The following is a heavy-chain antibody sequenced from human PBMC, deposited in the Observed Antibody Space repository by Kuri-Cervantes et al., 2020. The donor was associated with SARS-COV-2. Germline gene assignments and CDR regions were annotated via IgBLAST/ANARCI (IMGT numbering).Heavy chain of an antibody. Sequence: ASVKVSCKASGYTFTSYGISWVRQAPGKGLEWMGWISAYNGNTNYAQKLQGRVTMTTDTSTSTAYLELRSLRSDDTAVYYCARVGEDIVVVPAAIPYYYYYMDVWGKGTTVTVSS. CDR3: ARVGEDIVVVPAAIPYYYYYMDV. J-gene: IGHJ6*03. CDR1: GYTFTSYG. V-gene: IGHV1-18*01. D-gene: IGHD2-2*01. CDR2: ISAYNGNT.